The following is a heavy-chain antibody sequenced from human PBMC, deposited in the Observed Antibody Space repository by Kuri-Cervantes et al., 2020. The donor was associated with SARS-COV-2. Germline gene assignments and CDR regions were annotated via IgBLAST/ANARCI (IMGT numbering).Heavy chain of an antibody. CDR3: ARATVVVPFDY. CDR2: IYYSGST. D-gene: IGHD4-23*01. J-gene: IGHJ4*02. Sequence: SETLSLTCAVYGGSFSGYYWSWIRQPPGKGLEWIGYIYYSGSTNYNPSLKSRVTISVDTSKNQFSLKLSSVTAADTAVYYCARATVVVPFDYWGQGTLVTVSS. CDR1: GGSFSGYY. V-gene: IGHV4-59*01.